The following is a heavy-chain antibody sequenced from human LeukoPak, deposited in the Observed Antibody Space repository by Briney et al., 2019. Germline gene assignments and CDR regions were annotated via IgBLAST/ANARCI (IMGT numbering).Heavy chain of an antibody. CDR2: ICLVGGST. J-gene: IGHJ6*03. CDR3: AKDARRFWSGYSPPLGYYYYYMDV. Sequence: GESLPLPCAPSGFPFDYHSMHWVGPAPPKGRAWVSFICLVGGSTFFADSVKGRFTISRDNSKNSLYLQMNSLRAEDTALYYCAKDARRFWSGYSPPLGYYYYYMDVWGKGTTVTVSS. CDR1: GFPFDYHS. V-gene: IGHV3-43D*03. D-gene: IGHD3-3*01.